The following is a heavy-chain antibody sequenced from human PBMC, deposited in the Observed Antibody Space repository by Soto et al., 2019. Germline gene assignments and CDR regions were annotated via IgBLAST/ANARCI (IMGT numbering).Heavy chain of an antibody. V-gene: IGHV3-23*01. J-gene: IGHJ4*02. CDR1: GFTFSSYD. D-gene: IGHD2-2*01. Sequence: EVQLLESGGGLVQPGGSLRLSSAASGFTFSSYDMSWVRQAPGKGLEWGLAISGSGGSTYYADSLKGRFTISRDNSKNTLYLQMNSLRPEDTAVYYCAKGRGYCTSTSCYVGRDYWGQGTLVTVSS. CDR3: AKGRGYCTSTSCYVGRDY. CDR2: ISGSGGST.